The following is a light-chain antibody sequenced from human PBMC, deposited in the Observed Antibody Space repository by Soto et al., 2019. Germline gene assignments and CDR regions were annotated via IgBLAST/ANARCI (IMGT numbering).Light chain of an antibody. J-gene: IGLJ2*01. CDR3: NSYTSTSNIVA. V-gene: IGLV2-14*01. CDR2: EVS. Sequence: QSVLTQPASVSGSPGQSIAISCTGTSSDVACYNFVSWYQQHPGKAPKLMIYEVSNRPSGVSNRFSGSKSGNTASLTISGLQAEDEADYYCNSYTSTSNIVAFGGGTKLTVL. CDR1: SSDVACYNF.